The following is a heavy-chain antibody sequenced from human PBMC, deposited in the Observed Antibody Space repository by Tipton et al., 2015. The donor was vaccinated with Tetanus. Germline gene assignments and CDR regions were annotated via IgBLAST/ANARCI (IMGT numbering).Heavy chain of an antibody. J-gene: IGHJ3*02. Sequence: TLSLTCTVSGGSIGSGKFYWGWIRQPPGKGLEWIGSSYDGGTTQSSPSLKSRVTIYVDSSTNQFSLRLTSVTAADTAVYFCARNVYTVTNDAFDIWGHGTLVNVSS. CDR3: ARNVYTVTNDAFDI. CDR2: SYDGGTT. CDR1: GGSIGSGKFY. V-gene: IGHV4-39*01. D-gene: IGHD4-11*01.